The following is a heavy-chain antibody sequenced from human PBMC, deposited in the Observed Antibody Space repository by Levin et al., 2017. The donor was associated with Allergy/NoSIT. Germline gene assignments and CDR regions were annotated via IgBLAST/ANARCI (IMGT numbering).Heavy chain of an antibody. D-gene: IGHD3-10*01. J-gene: IGHJ4*02. Sequence: KSSETLSLTCTVSGGSISTGGYYWTWIRQRPGKGLEWIGYIYYNGMTYYNPSLKSRLTLSVDTSPNHFSLRLTSMSAADTALYYCARGIMIRGIQVDSWGQGTLVTVSS. CDR3: ARGIMIRGIQVDS. CDR1: GGSISTGGYY. CDR2: IYYNGMT. V-gene: IGHV4-31*03.